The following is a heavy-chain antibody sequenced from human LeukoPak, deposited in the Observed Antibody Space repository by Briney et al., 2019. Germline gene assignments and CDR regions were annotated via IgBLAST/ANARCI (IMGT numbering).Heavy chain of an antibody. CDR3: ARDQTIGGYCSSTSCYAYWFDP. D-gene: IGHD2-2*01. V-gene: IGHV1-2*02. CDR2: INPNSGGT. Sequence: ASVKVSCKASEYTFTGYYMHWVRQAPGQGLEWMGWINPNSGGTNYAQKFQGRVTMTRDTSISTAYMELSRLRSDDTAVYYCARDQTIGGYCSSTSCYAYWFDPWGQGTLVTVSS. CDR1: EYTFTGYY. J-gene: IGHJ5*02.